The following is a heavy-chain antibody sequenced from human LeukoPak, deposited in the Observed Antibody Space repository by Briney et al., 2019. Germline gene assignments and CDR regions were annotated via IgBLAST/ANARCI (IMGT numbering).Heavy chain of an antibody. V-gene: IGHV4-39*01. CDR2: LSYSGST. J-gene: IGHJ4*02. Sequence: PSETLSLTCTVSGGSINSNPYHWGWIRQPPGKGLVWIGTLSYSGSTYYNPSLKSRVSISGDTSKNQFSLKLSSVAAADTAVYYCARLFDYWGQGTLVTVSS. CDR1: GGSINSNPYH. CDR3: ARLFDY.